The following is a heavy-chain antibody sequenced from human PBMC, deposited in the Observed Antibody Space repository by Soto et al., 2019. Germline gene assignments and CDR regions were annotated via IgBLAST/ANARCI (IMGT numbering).Heavy chain of an antibody. Sequence: KPSETLSLTCIVSVGSFSSFCWSWIRQPPGKGLEWIGYICYSDITNYNPSLKSRVTISVDTTKNQFSLKLSSVTAADTAVYYCARSYCSGGSCYLFDYWGQGTLVTVSS. CDR3: ARSYCSGGSCYLFDY. V-gene: IGHV4-59*01. CDR2: ICYSDIT. D-gene: IGHD2-15*01. CDR1: VGSFSSFC. J-gene: IGHJ4*02.